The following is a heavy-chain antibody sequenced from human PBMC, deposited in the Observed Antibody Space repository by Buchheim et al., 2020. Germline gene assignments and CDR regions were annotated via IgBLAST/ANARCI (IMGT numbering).Heavy chain of an antibody. CDR1: GFTFSSYA. V-gene: IGHV3-23*01. Sequence: EVQLLESGGGLVQPGGSLRLSCAASGFTFSSYAMSWVRQAPGKGLEWVSAISGSGGSPYYAYSVKGRFTISKDNSKNTLYLQKNSLRAEDTAVYYCAKDSGIAARPIYYYYYGMDVWGQGTT. CDR2: ISGSGGSP. J-gene: IGHJ6*02. CDR3: AKDSGIAARPIYYYYYGMDV. D-gene: IGHD6-6*01.